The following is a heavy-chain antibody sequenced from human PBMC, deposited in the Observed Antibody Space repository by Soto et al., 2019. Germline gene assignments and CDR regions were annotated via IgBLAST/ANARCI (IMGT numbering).Heavy chain of an antibody. CDR3: ARSPRDSSGYYYYYGMDV. D-gene: IGHD3-22*01. CDR1: GYTFTSYG. J-gene: IGHJ6*02. V-gene: IGHV1-18*01. Sequence: ASVKVSCKASGYTFTSYGISWVRQAPGQGLEWMGWISAYNGNTNYAQKLQGRVTMTTDTSTSTAYMELRSLRSDDTAVYYCARSPRDSSGYYYYYGMDVWGQGTAVTVSS. CDR2: ISAYNGNT.